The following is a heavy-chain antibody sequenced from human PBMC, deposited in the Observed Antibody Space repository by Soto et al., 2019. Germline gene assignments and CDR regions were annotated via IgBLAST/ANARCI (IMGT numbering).Heavy chain of an antibody. CDR2: IIPIFGTA. Sequence: ASVKVSCKASGGTFSSYAISWVRQAPGQGLEWMGGIIPIFGTANYAQKFQGRVTITADESTSTAYMELSSLRSEDTAVYYCAMTHVDTAMGPFDYWGQGTLVTVSS. CDR1: GGTFSSYA. J-gene: IGHJ4*02. V-gene: IGHV1-69*13. D-gene: IGHD5-18*01. CDR3: AMTHVDTAMGPFDY.